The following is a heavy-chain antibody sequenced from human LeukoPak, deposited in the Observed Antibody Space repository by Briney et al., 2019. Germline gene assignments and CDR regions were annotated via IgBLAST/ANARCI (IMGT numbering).Heavy chain of an antibody. V-gene: IGHV1-46*01. J-gene: IGHJ6*02. Sequence: ASVTVSCKASGYTFTSYYMHWVRQAPGQGLEWMGIINPSGGSTSYAQKFQGRVTMTEDTSTDTAYMELSSLRSEDTAVYYCATGLAVTYTYGMDVWGQGTTVTVSS. CDR3: ATGLAVTYTYGMDV. CDR1: GYTFTSYY. CDR2: INPSGGST. D-gene: IGHD2-2*02.